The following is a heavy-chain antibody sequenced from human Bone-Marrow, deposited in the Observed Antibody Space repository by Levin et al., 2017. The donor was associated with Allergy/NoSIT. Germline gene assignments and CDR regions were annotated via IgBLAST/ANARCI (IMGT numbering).Heavy chain of an antibody. CDR1: GFTFNTYG. D-gene: IGHD3-3*01. CDR3: AKDFSPVTTLRFLEWYPNGVDV. J-gene: IGHJ6*02. V-gene: IGHV3-30*18. CDR2: MSYDGRNR. Sequence: GESLKISCAASGFTFNTYGMHWVRQAPGKGLEWVAAMSYDGRNRYYGDSVKGRFTISRDNSKSTVYLQMNSLTTDDTAVYYCAKDFSPVTTLRFLEWYPNGVDVWGQGTTVTVSS.